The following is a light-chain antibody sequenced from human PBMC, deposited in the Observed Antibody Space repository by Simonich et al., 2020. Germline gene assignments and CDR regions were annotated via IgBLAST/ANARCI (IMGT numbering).Light chain of an antibody. V-gene: IGKV4-1*01. Sequence: DIVMTQSPDSLAVFLGERATINCQSSQSVLYSSNNKNYLAWYQQKPGQPPKLLIYWASTRESGVPDRFRGSGSGTDFTLTISSLQAEDVAVYYCQQYYSTPYTFGQGTKLEIK. CDR1: QSVLYSSNNKNY. CDR3: QQYYSTPYT. CDR2: WAS. J-gene: IGKJ2*01.